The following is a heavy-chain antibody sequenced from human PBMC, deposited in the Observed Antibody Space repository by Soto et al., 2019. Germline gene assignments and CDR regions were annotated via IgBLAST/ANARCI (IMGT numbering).Heavy chain of an antibody. CDR1: GYTFTSYG. CDR2: ISADNGNT. Sequence: ASVKVSCKASGYTFTSYGISWVRQAPGQGREWMGWISADNGNTNYAQKLQGRVTMTTDTSTSTAYMELRSLRSDDTAVYYCARPRYYYDSTTYSDGQPADYWGLGTLVTVSS. CDR3: ARPRYYYDSTTYSDGQPADY. V-gene: IGHV1-18*04. D-gene: IGHD3-22*01. J-gene: IGHJ4*02.